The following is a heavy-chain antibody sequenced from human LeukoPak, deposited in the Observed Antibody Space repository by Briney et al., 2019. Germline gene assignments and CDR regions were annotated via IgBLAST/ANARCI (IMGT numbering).Heavy chain of an antibody. J-gene: IGHJ4*02. CDR2: INSDGSIT. Sequence: GGSLRLSCAASGFTFTSYWMHWVRQAPGKGLVWVSRINSDGSITSYADSVKGRFTISRDNAKSTLYLQMNSLRAEDTVVYYCVREGAVGATDWGQGTLVTVSS. CDR1: GFTFTSYW. D-gene: IGHD1-26*01. CDR3: VREGAVGATD. V-gene: IGHV3-74*01.